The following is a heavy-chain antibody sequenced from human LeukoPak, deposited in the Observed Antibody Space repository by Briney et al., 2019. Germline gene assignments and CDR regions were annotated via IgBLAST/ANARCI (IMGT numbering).Heavy chain of an antibody. Sequence: GGSLRLSCAASGFTFSSYAMSWVRQAPGKGLEWVSGISGSGGSTYYADSAKGRFTISRDNSKNTLYLQMNSLRAEDTAVYYCAKGSREWELLDAFDIWGQGTMVTVSS. CDR3: AKGSREWELLDAFDI. V-gene: IGHV3-23*01. D-gene: IGHD1-26*01. J-gene: IGHJ3*02. CDR1: GFTFSSYA. CDR2: ISGSGGST.